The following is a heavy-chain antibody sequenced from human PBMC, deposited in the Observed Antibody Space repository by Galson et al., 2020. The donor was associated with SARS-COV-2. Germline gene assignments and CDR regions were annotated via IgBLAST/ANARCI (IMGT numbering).Heavy chain of an antibody. D-gene: IGHD1-26*01. CDR3: ARATSGTYYYGMDV. Sequence: GGSLRLSCAASGFPFSSFAMHWVRQAPGKGLEWVAPIAYDGGNKYYADSVKGRITMSRDNSKNTLYLQMNSLRAEDTAVYYCARATSGTYYYGMDVWGQGTTVTVSS. CDR1: GFPFSSFA. V-gene: IGHV3-30-3*01. J-gene: IGHJ6*02. CDR2: IAYDGGNK.